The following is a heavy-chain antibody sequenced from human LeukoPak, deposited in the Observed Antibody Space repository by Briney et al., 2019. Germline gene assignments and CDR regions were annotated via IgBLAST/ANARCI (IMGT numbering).Heavy chain of an antibody. V-gene: IGHV4-34*01. Sequence: SETLSLTCAVYGGSFSDYYWSWIRQPPGKGLEWIGEINHSGNTNYSPSLKSRVTVSVDTSKNQFSLKLKSVTAADAAVYYCTRRTYSSGWPFDSWGQGTLVTVS. CDR2: INHSGNT. D-gene: IGHD6-19*01. CDR3: TRRTYSSGWPFDS. CDR1: GGSFSDYY. J-gene: IGHJ4*02.